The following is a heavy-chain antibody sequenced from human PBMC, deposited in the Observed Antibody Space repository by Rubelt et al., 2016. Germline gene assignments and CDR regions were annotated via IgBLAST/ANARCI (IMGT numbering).Heavy chain of an antibody. V-gene: IGHV4-34*01. D-gene: IGHD3-22*01. CDR1: GFTLGGHA. J-gene: IGHJ4*02. CDR3: ARGADSSGYYY. CDR2: INHSGST. Sequence: RWQPGGSLSLSCEASGFTLGGHAMNWVRQVPGKGLEWIGEINHSGSTNYNPSLKSRVTISVDTSKNQFSLKLSSVTAADTAVYYCARGADSSGYYYWGQGILVTVSS.